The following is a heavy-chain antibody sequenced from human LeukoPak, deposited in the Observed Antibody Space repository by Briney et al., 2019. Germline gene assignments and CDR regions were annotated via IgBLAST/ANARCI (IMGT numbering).Heavy chain of an antibody. V-gene: IGHV3-30*02. CDR1: GFTFSSHG. J-gene: IGHJ4*02. CDR2: IRYDGSNK. D-gene: IGHD3-9*01. Sequence: GGSLRLSCAASGFTFSSHGMHWVRQAPGKGLEWVAFIRYDGSNKYYADSVKGRFTISRDNSKNTLYLQMNSLRAEDTAVYYCAKDSNDILTGYDYWGQGTLVTVPS. CDR3: AKDSNDILTGYDY.